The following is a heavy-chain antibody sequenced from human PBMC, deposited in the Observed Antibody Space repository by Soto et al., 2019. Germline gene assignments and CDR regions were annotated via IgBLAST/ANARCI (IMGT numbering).Heavy chain of an antibody. CDR3: ARDFAPAAIYDAFDI. CDR2: IYYSGST. Sequence: TSETLSLTCTVSGGSISSGGYYWSWIRQHPGKGLEWIGYIYYSGSTYYNPSLKSRVTISVDTSKNQFSLKLSSVTAADTAVYYCARDFAPAAIYDAFDIWGQGTMVTVSS. V-gene: IGHV4-31*03. J-gene: IGHJ3*02. D-gene: IGHD2-2*01. CDR1: GGSISSGGYY.